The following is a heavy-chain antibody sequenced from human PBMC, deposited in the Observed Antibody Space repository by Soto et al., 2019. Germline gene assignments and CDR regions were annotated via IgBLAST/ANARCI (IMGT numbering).Heavy chain of an antibody. CDR3: ARIRGGYDSSGYVDY. V-gene: IGHV2-26*01. CDR1: GFSLSNARMG. J-gene: IGHJ4*02. CDR2: IFSNDEK. D-gene: IGHD3-22*01. Sequence: GSGPTLVNPTETLTLTCTVSGFSLSNARMGVSWIRQPPGKALEWLAHIFSNDEKSYSTSLKSRLTISKDTSKSQVVLTMTNMDPVDSATYYCARIRGGYDSSGYVDYWGQGTLVTVSS.